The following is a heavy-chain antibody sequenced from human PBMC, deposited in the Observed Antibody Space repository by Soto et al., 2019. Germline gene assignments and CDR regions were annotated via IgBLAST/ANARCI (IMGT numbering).Heavy chain of an antibody. Sequence: EVQLVESGGGPVRPGGSLKLSCAASGFNFITYSLSWVRQAPGKGLEWVASISSSAVYIDYADSVKGRFTISRDNANNPLYLQMNSLRAEDTATYYCVRDGLDYYDTERLYFDNWGQGTLVTVYS. CDR1: GFNFITYS. CDR2: ISSSAVYI. V-gene: IGHV3-21*01. D-gene: IGHD3-22*01. CDR3: VRDGLDYYDTERLYFDN. J-gene: IGHJ4*02.